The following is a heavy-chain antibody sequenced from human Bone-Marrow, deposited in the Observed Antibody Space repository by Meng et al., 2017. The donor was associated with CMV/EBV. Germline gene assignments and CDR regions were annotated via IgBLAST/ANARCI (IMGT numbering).Heavy chain of an antibody. V-gene: IGHV3-23*01. CDR3: AKHNVVPAAIPSFAAFDY. CDR1: FTFSSYV. J-gene: IGHJ4*02. Sequence: FTFSSYVMSWVRQAPGKGLEWVSAISGSGGSTYYADSVKGRFTISRDNSKNTLYLQMNSLRAEDTAVYYCAKHNVVPAAIPSFAAFDYWGQGTLVTVSS. D-gene: IGHD2-2*02. CDR2: ISGSGGST.